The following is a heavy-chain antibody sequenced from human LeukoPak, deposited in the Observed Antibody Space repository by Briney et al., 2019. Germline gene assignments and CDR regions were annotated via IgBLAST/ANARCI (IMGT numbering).Heavy chain of an antibody. CDR2: SYSGGSS. CDR3: AKVAKYYYGSETYYFFEH. Sequence: GGSLRLSCAASGFTVSSNYMSWVRQAPGKGLEWVSVSYSGGSSYYADSVKGRFTISRDNAKNSLYLQMNSLRVEDTAVYYCAKVAKYYYGSETYYFFEHWGQGTPVTASS. J-gene: IGHJ4*02. CDR1: GFTVSSNY. D-gene: IGHD3-10*01. V-gene: IGHV3-53*01.